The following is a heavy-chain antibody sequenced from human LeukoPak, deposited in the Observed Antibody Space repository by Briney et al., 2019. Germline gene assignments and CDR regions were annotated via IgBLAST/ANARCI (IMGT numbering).Heavy chain of an antibody. D-gene: IGHD6-13*01. CDR1: GYSFTNYG. V-gene: IGHV1-18*01. CDR3: ARDGEVAAAPTFDY. J-gene: IGHJ4*02. CDR2: ISAYSGET. Sequence: ASVKVSCKASGYSFTNYGISWVRQAPGQGLEWVGWISAYSGETKYAPKLQGRVTLTRDTSTSTVYMELSSLRSEDTAVYYCARDGEVAAAPTFDYWGQGTLVTVSS.